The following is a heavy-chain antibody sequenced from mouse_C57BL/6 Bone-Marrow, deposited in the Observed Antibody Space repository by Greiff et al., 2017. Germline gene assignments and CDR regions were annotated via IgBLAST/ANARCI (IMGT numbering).Heavy chain of an antibody. V-gene: IGHV14-4*01. J-gene: IGHJ3*01. CDR1: GFNIKDDY. D-gene: IGHD4-1*01. Sequence: VQLQQSGAELVRPGASVKLSCTASGFNIKDDYMHWVKQRPEQGLEWIGWIDPENGDTEYASKFQGKATITADTSSNTAYLQLSSLTSEDTAVYYCTRDWGCAYWGQGTLVTVSA. CDR2: IDPENGDT. CDR3: TRDWGCAY.